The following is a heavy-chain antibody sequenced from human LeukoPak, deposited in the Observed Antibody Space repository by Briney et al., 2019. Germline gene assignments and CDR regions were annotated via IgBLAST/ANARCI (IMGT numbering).Heavy chain of an antibody. Sequence: GGSLRLSCAASGFTFDDYGMNWVRQAPGKGLEWVAGINWNGGSTGYADSVKGRFTISRDNAKNSLYLQMNSLRAEHTALYYCARERYGSGNFDYWGQGTMVSVSS. J-gene: IGHJ4*02. V-gene: IGHV3-20*04. CDR3: ARERYGSGNFDY. CDR2: INWNGGST. D-gene: IGHD3-10*01. CDR1: GFTFDDYG.